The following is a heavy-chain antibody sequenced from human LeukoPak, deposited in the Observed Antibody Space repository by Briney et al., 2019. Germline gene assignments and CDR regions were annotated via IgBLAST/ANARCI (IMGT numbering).Heavy chain of an antibody. Sequence: GGSLRLSCAASGFTFGSYSMNWVRQAPGKGLEWVSSISSSSSYIYYADSVKGRFTISRDNAKNSLYLQMNSLRAEDTAVYYCARDSAGVYDFWSGYYTRTKIYYFDYWGQGTLVTVSS. J-gene: IGHJ4*02. CDR2: ISSSSSYI. V-gene: IGHV3-21*01. CDR1: GFTFGSYS. D-gene: IGHD3-3*01. CDR3: ARDSAGVYDFWSGYYTRTKIYYFDY.